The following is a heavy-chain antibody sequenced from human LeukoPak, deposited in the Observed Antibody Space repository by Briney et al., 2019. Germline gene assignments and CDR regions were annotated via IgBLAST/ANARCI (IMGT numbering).Heavy chain of an antibody. Sequence: GGSLRLSCAASGFTFSSYSMNWVRQAPGKGLEWVSYISSSSSTIYCADSVKGRFTISRENAKSSLYLQMNSLRAEDTAVYYCARDRSYYDSSGYYYQPGDYWGQGTLVTVSS. D-gene: IGHD3-22*01. CDR1: GFTFSSYS. CDR2: ISSSSSTI. CDR3: ARDRSYYDSSGYYYQPGDY. J-gene: IGHJ4*02. V-gene: IGHV3-48*04.